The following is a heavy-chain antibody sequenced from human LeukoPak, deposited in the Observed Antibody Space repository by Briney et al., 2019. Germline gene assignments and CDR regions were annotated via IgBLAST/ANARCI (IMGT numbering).Heavy chain of an antibody. Sequence: GASVKVSCKASGYTFTSYAMHWVRQAPGQRLEWMGGFDPEDGETIYAQKFQGRVTMTEDTSTDTAYMELSSLRSEDTAVYYCARSYGDYDYYYYYGMDVWGQGTTVTVSS. D-gene: IGHD4-17*01. V-gene: IGHV1-24*01. CDR3: ARSYGDYDYYYYYGMDV. CDR1: GYTFTSYA. CDR2: FDPEDGET. J-gene: IGHJ6*02.